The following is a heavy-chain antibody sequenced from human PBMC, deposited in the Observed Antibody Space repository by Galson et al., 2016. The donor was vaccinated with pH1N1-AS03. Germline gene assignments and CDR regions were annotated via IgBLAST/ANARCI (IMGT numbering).Heavy chain of an antibody. CDR1: GFTVSGNY. CDR3: ATGTVPGRNWYLDL. V-gene: IGHV3-66*02. CDR2: LYGGGDT. J-gene: IGHJ2*01. D-gene: IGHD1-1*01. Sequence: SLRLSCAASGFTVSGNYMIWVRQAPGKGLEWVSVLYGGGDTNFADSMKGRFTISRDTSMNTVFPEMSNLRTEDTAVYYCATGTVPGRNWYLDLWGRGTLVTVAS.